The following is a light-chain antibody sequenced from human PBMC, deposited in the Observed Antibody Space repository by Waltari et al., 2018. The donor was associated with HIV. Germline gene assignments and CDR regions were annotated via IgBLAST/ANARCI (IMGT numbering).Light chain of an antibody. J-gene: IGLJ2*01. Sequence: QSVLTQPPSVSAAPGQTVSISCSGFSSNIGNNFVSWYHQLPGKAPKLLIFDNNKRPSGIPDRGSASKSGTSATLAITGLQTGDEGDYYGGTWDNSLKTVVFGGGTKVTVL. CDR1: SSNIGNNF. CDR2: DNN. CDR3: GTWDNSLKTVV. V-gene: IGLV1-51*01.